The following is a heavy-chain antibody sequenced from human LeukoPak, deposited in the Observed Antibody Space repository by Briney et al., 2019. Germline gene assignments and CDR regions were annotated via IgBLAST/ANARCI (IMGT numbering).Heavy chain of an antibody. CDR1: GYSITTYY. D-gene: IGHD6-6*01. V-gene: IGHV4-59*01. CDR2: IYYTGST. Sequence: SETLSLTCTVSGYSITTYYWSWVRQPPGKGLEWIGYIYYTGSTNYNPSLKSRLAMSADAPKNQFSLKLNSVTTADTAIYYCARIFSSSWSPYFFDYWGQGALVTVSS. J-gene: IGHJ4*02. CDR3: ARIFSSSWSPYFFDY.